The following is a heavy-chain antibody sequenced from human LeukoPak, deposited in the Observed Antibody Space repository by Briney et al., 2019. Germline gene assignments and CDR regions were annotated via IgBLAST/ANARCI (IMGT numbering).Heavy chain of an antibody. Sequence: AGGSLRLSCAASGFTFSSYSMNWVRQAPGKGLEWVANIKQDGSEKYYVDSVKGRFTISRDNAKNSLYLQMNSLRAEDTAVYYCARDRAVFGVVINDYWGQGTLVTVSS. J-gene: IGHJ4*02. CDR1: GFTFSSYS. CDR2: IKQDGSEK. D-gene: IGHD3-3*01. CDR3: ARDRAVFGVVINDY. V-gene: IGHV3-7*03.